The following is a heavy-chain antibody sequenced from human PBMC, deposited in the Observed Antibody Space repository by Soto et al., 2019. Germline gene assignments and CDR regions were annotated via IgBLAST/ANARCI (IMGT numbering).Heavy chain of an antibody. CDR2: TYSGGSA. J-gene: IGHJ2*01. CDR1: GYSVSSSNW. CDR3: SRTKGVVLRAINL. V-gene: IGHV4-28*01. Sequence: QVQLQESGPGLVKPSDTLSLTCAVSGYSVSSSNWWVWIRQPPGKGLEWIGYTYSGGSAYYNPSPKSRVTMPLDTTKNHLSLRLSAVTVVETAVDYCSRTKGVVLRAINLVGRCTPVPVS. D-gene: IGHD3-3*01.